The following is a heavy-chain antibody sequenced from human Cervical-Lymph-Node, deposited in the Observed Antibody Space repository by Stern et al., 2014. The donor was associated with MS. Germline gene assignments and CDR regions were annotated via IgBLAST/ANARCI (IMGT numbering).Heavy chain of an antibody. CDR3: ARGAYYYDSSGYYHWYFDL. D-gene: IGHD3-22*01. Sequence: QVQLVQSGAEVKKPGSSVKVSCKASGGTFSSYAISWVRQAPGQGLEWMGGIIPIFGTANYAQKFQGRVTITADKSTSTAYMELSSLRSEDTAVYYCARGAYYYDSSGYYHWYFDLWGRGTLVTVSS. J-gene: IGHJ2*01. CDR2: IIPIFGTA. CDR1: GGTFSSYA. V-gene: IGHV1-69*14.